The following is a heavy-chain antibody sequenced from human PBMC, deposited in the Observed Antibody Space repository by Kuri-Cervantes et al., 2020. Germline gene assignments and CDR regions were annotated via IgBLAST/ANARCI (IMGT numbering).Heavy chain of an antibody. CDR2: ISYDGSNN. D-gene: IGHD2-21*01. V-gene: IGHV3-30*18. Sequence: GESLKISCAASGFTFSSYWMHWVRQAPGKGLVWVAVISYDGSNNYYADSVKGRFTISRDNSKNTLYLQMNSLRAEDTAVYYCAKDFVAGSYGMDVWGQGTTVTVSS. J-gene: IGHJ6*02. CDR1: GFTFSSYW. CDR3: AKDFVAGSYGMDV.